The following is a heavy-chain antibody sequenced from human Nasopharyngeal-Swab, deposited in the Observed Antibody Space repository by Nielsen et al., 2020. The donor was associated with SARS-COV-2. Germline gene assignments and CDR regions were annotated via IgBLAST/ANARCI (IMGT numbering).Heavy chain of an antibody. Sequence: GGSLRLSCAASRFTFSDYWMSWVRQAPGKGLEWVANIKQDGSEIYYADSVKGRFTISRDNARNSLYLQMRSLRAEDTAVYHCAKHGPDFIRTTYYRRHVFEIWGQGTMVPVSS. CDR3: AKHGPDFIRTTYYRRHVFEI. D-gene: IGHD3-10*01. J-gene: IGHJ3*02. CDR2: IKQDGSEI. CDR1: RFTFSDYW. V-gene: IGHV3-7*01.